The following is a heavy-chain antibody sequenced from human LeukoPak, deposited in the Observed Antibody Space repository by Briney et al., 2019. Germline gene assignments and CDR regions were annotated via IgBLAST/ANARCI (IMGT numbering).Heavy chain of an antibody. CDR1: GFTFSSYA. Sequence: GGSLRLSCAASGFTFSSYAMSWVRQAPGKGLEWVSGISTSGGSSSYADSVKGRFTISRDNPRNTLYMQMNSLRAEDTALYYCAIMHPYYDGSGYWVQWGQGTLITVSS. CDR3: AIMHPYYDGSGYWVQ. V-gene: IGHV3-23*01. D-gene: IGHD3-22*01. CDR2: ISTSGGSS. J-gene: IGHJ4*02.